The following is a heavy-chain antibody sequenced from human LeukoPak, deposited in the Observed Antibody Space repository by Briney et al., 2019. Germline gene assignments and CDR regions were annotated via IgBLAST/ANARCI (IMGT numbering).Heavy chain of an antibody. D-gene: IGHD2-15*01. V-gene: IGHV4-59*11. CDR2: IYYSGTT. J-gene: IGHJ4*02. CDR3: AKDKSVVAAD. Sequence: SETLSLTCTVSGGSISSHYWSWIRQPPGKGLEWIGYIYYSGTTNYNPSLKSRVTISVDTSKNQFSLKLSSVTAADTAVYYCAKDKSVVAADWGQGTLVTVSS. CDR1: GGSISSHY.